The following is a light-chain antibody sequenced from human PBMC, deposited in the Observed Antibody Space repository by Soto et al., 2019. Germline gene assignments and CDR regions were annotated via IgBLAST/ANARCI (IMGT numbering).Light chain of an antibody. CDR3: QQYNNWPPWT. CDR1: QSVSSN. Sequence: EIVMTQSPATLSVSPGERATLSCRASQSVSSNLAWYQQKPGQAPRLLIYGASTRATGIPARFSGSGSWTEFTLTISSLQSEDVAVYYCQQYNNWPPWTFGQGTNVEIK. CDR2: GAS. V-gene: IGKV3-15*01. J-gene: IGKJ1*01.